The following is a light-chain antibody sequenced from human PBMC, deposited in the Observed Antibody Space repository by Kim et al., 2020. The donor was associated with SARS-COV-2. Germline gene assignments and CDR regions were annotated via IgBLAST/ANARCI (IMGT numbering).Light chain of an antibody. CDR1: HSVSSNY. CDR2: GAS. Sequence: SAGESATLSCRASHSVSSNYLAWFQQRPGQAPRLLIYGASSRATGSPDRFSGSGSGRDFTLTISRLEPEDFAVYYCQQYGSSVFTFGPGTKVDIK. V-gene: IGKV3-20*01. J-gene: IGKJ3*01. CDR3: QQYGSSVFT.